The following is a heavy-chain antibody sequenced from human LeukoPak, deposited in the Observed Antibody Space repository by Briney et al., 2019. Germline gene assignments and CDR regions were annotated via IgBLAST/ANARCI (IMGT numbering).Heavy chain of an antibody. J-gene: IGHJ4*02. CDR3: AARPGDLAVPFDY. Sequence: GGSLRLSCAASGFTFDTHAMTWVRQAPGKGLEYVSLISGSGDITYYAHSLKDRFTISRDNSKTTLYLRMHSLRAEDTAMYYCAARPGDLAVPFDYWGQGTLVIVSS. CDR1: GFTFDTHA. D-gene: IGHD3-10*01. CDR2: ISGSGDIT. V-gene: IGHV3-23*01.